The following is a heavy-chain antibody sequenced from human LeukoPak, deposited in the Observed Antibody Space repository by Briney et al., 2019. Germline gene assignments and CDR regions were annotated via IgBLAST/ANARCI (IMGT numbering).Heavy chain of an antibody. J-gene: IGHJ4*02. CDR1: GGTFSSYA. CDR2: IIPIFGTA. D-gene: IGHD2-21*01. V-gene: IGHV1-69*06. Sequence: SVKVSCKASGGTFSSYAISWVRQAPGQGLEWMGGIIPIFGTANYAQKFQGRVTITADKSTSTAYMELSSLRSEDTAVYYCARVTDCGGDCYGSWGQGTLVTVSS. CDR3: ARVTDCGGDCYGS.